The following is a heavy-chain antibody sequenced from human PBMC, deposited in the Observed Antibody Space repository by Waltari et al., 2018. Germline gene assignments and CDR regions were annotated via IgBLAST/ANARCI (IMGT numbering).Heavy chain of an antibody. J-gene: IGHJ4*02. Sequence: EVQLLESGGGLVQRGGSLRLSCAVSGFIFSRFAMSWVRHTPGKGLGWVAGTSASSGSTYYADSGQGRFTISRDNSKKRVFLQMNSLRAEDTATYYCTKMRRNLPRDIIDNWGQGTQVIIAS. CDR3: TKMRRNLPRDIIDN. CDR2: TSASSGST. CDR1: GFIFSRFA. V-gene: IGHV3-23*01.